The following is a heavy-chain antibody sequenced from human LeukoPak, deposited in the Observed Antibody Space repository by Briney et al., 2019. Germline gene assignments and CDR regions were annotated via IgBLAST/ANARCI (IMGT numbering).Heavy chain of an antibody. J-gene: IGHJ4*02. CDR3: TRDQTPYY. Sequence: GGSLRLSCAASGFTFSRNTMTWVRQAPGKGLEWVGFIASETYGGTAEYAASVKGRFTISRDDSKSIAYLQMNSLKTEDTAVYYCTRDQTPYYWGQGTLVTVSS. V-gene: IGHV3-49*04. CDR2: IASETYGGTA. CDR1: GFTFSRNT.